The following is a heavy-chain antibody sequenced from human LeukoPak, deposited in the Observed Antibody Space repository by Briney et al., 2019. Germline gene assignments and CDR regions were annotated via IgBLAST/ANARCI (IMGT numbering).Heavy chain of an antibody. CDR2: IGGSGGST. Sequence: GGSLRLSCVASGFTFSSYAMSWVRQAPGKGLEWVSAIGGSGGSTYYADSVKGRFTISRDNSKNTLYVQMNSLRADDTAVYYCARGTAWYSSSWYFDYWGQGTLVTVSS. CDR3: ARGTAWYSSSWYFDY. CDR1: GFTFSSYA. D-gene: IGHD6-13*01. J-gene: IGHJ4*02. V-gene: IGHV3-23*01.